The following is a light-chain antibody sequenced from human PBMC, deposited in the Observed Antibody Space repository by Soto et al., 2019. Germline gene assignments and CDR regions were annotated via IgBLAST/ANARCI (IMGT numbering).Light chain of an antibody. CDR2: VAS. V-gene: IGKV1-39*01. Sequence: DIQMTQSPASLSAYLGDRVTITCRTSQTIDTYLNWYQQKPGKAPQLLIYVASTLQSGVPSRFSGRGSGTNFTLTIIGLHPEDFATHYCQQSYSSPRTFGQGTKLE. CDR1: QTIDTY. J-gene: IGKJ2*01. CDR3: QQSYSSPRT.